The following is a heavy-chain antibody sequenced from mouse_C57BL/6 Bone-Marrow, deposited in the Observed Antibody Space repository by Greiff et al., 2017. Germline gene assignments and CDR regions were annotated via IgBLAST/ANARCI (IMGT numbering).Heavy chain of an antibody. CDR2: IDPSDSYT. CDR1: GYTFTSYW. D-gene: IGHD1-1*01. CDR3: ARLGTTVLGDY. J-gene: IGHJ2*01. Sequence: VQLQQPGAELVRPGTSVKLSCKASGYTFTSYWMHWVKQRPGQGLEWIGVIDPSDSYTNYNQKFKGKATLTVDTSSSTAYMQLSSLTSEDSAVYYCARLGTTVLGDYWGQGTTLTVSS. V-gene: IGHV1-59*01.